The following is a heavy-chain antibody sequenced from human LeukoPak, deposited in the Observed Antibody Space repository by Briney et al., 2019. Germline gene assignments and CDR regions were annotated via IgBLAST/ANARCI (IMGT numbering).Heavy chain of an antibody. V-gene: IGHV3-23*01. D-gene: IGHD3-22*01. J-gene: IGHJ4*02. CDR2: ISGSGGST. Sequence: PGGSLRLSCAASGFTFSSYAMSWVRQAPGKGLEWVSAISGSGGSTYYADSVKGRFTISRDNSKNTLYLQMNSLRAEDTAVYYCAKATTVSTYYYDRSGSGHYWGQGTLVTVSS. CDR1: GFTFSSYA. CDR3: AKATTVSTYYYDRSGSGHY.